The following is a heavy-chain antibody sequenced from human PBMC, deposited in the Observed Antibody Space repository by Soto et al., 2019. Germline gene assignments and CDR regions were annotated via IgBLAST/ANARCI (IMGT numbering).Heavy chain of an antibody. J-gene: IGHJ4*02. D-gene: IGHD6-13*01. Sequence: QVQLQESGPGLVKHSQTLSLICTVSGGSINSGGYYWNWIRQHPGKGLEWIGYIFYSGSTYYNPFLRSRVTISADTSENQFSLNLSSVTAADTAVYFCARGDRQSGYSSSWVFDYWGQGTLVNVSS. V-gene: IGHV4-31*03. CDR3: ARGDRQSGYSSSWVFDY. CDR2: IFYSGST. CDR1: GGSINSGGYY.